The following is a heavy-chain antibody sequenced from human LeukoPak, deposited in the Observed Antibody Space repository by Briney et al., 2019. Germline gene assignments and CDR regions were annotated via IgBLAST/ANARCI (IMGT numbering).Heavy chain of an antibody. CDR3: ARETSQKGAHYMDV. CDR1: GGSISSYC. J-gene: IGHJ6*03. CDR2: IYYSGST. D-gene: IGHD3-16*01. Sequence: SETLSLTCTVSGGSISSYCWSWIRRPPGKGLEWIGYIYYSGSTNYNPSLKSRVTISVDTSKNQFSLKLSSVTAADTAVYYCARETSQKGAHYMDVWGKGTTVTISS. V-gene: IGHV4-59*01.